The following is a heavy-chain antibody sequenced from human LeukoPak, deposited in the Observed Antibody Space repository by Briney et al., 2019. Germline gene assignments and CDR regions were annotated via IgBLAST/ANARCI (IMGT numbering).Heavy chain of an antibody. V-gene: IGHV3-74*01. CDR3: ATAGNYRFDF. CDR1: GFTFSSYA. D-gene: IGHD4-11*01. CDR2: INPDTTTT. J-gene: IGHJ4*02. Sequence: PGGSLRLSCAASGFTFSSYAMHWVRQAPGKGLVWVSRINPDTTTTNYADSVKGRFTISRDNAKNTLYLQMNSLSAEDTAVYYCATAGNYRFDFWGQGTLVIVSS.